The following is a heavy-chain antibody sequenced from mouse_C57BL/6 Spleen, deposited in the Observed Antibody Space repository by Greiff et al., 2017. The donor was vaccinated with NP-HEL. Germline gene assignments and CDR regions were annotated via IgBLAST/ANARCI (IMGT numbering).Heavy chain of an antibody. J-gene: IGHJ3*01. Sequence: EVKLQQSGPELVKPGASVKISCKASGYTFTDYYMNWVKQSHGKSLEWIGDINPNNGGTSYNQKFKGKATLTVDKSSSTAYMELRSLTSEDSAVYYCARYWEAWFAYWGQGTLVTVSA. CDR3: ARYWEAWFAY. CDR2: INPNNGGT. V-gene: IGHV1-26*01. CDR1: GYTFTDYY. D-gene: IGHD4-1*01.